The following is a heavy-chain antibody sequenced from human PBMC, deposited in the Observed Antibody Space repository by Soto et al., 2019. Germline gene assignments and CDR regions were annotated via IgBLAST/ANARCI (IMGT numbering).Heavy chain of an antibody. CDR3: AKDDVEMATITPNYFDY. CDR2: ISGSGGST. D-gene: IGHD5-12*01. J-gene: IGHJ4*02. CDR1: GFTFSSYA. Sequence: GGSLRLSCAASGFTFSSYAMSWVRQAPGKGLEWVSAISGSGGSTYYADSVKGRFTISRDNSKNTLYLQMNSLRAEDTAVYYCAKDDVEMATITPNYFDYWGQGTLVTAPQ. V-gene: IGHV3-23*01.